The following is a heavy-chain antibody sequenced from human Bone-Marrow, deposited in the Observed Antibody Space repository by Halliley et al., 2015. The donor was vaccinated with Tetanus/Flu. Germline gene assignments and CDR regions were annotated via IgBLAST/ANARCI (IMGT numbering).Heavy chain of an antibody. J-gene: IGHJ4*02. V-gene: IGHV1-69*06. CDR2: ITPFLDTT. CDR3: AKADQVGAPFDF. Sequence: QLVQSGAEVKRPGSSVKVSCKPPGGTFSSHVISWVRQAPGQGLEWMGRITPFLDTTKYGQKFQGRLTLSADKSTSTVYMEINSLTSEDTALYFCAKADQVGAPFDFGGQGTLVTVSS. D-gene: IGHD3-10*01. CDR1: GGTFSSHV.